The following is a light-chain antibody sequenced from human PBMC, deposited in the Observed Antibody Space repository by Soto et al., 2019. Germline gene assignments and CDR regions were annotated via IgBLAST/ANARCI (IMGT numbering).Light chain of an antibody. J-gene: IGKJ2*01. V-gene: IGKV3-20*01. Sequence: EVVLTQSPGTLSLSPGERATLSCRASQSINNNYLAWYQQRPGQAPRLLIYGSSDRSTGIPDRFSGSGSGTDFTLTISRLEPEDFAVYYCHQYCSSPPDTFGQGTKLEI. CDR2: GSS. CDR1: QSINNNY. CDR3: HQYCSSPPDT.